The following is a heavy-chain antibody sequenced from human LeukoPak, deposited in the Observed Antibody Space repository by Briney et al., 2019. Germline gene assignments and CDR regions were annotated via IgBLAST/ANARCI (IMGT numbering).Heavy chain of an antibody. J-gene: IGHJ6*03. Sequence: ASVKVSCKASGGTFSSYAISWVRQAPGQGLEWMGGIIPIFGTANYAQKFQGRVTITADESTSTAYMELSSLRSEDTAVYYCARGSQYYDFWSGYSGYYYYYMDVWGKGTTVTVSS. D-gene: IGHD3-3*01. CDR3: ARGSQYYDFWSGYSGYYYYYMDV. V-gene: IGHV1-69*13. CDR2: IIPIFGTA. CDR1: GGTFSSYA.